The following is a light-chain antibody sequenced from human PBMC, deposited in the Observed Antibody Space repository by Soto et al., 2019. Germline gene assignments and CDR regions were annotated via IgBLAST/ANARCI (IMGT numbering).Light chain of an antibody. CDR3: QHYKT. V-gene: IGKV3-20*01. Sequence: EIVLTQSPGTLSLSPGERATLSCRASQSVSSSYLAWFQQTPGQAPRVLIYGASSRATGIPDRFSGSGSGTDFTLTISRLEPEDFAVYYCQHYKTFGQGTKVEIK. CDR2: GAS. J-gene: IGKJ1*01. CDR1: QSVSSSY.